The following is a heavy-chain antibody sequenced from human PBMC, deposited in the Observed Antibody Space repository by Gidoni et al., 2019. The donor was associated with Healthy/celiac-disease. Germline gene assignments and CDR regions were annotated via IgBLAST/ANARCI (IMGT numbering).Heavy chain of an antibody. J-gene: IGHJ4*02. Sequence: QVQLVASGGGVVQPGRSLRLSCAAYGFTFRNFNMHWVRKAPGKGREWVARLSYYGNNKDYAASVRGRLTISRDKSKNGGYMQMNSMRPEDTSIYYCKKGRLQTSYYFDSWGQGTLVTVSS. V-gene: IGHV3-30*13. CDR2: LSYYGNNK. CDR3: KKGRLQTSYYFDS. D-gene: IGHD1-1*01. CDR1: GFTFRNFN.